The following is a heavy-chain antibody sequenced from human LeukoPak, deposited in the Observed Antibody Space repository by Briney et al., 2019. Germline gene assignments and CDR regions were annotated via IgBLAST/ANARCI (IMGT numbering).Heavy chain of an antibody. D-gene: IGHD6-19*01. CDR2: INSDGSST. V-gene: IGHV3-74*01. J-gene: IGHJ4*02. CDR1: GFTFSSYW. Sequence: GGSLRLSCAASGFTFSSYWMHWVRQAPGKGLVWVSRINSDGSSTSYADSVKGRFTISRDNSKNTLYLQMNSLRAEDTAVYYCAKDPSVAGNYYFDYWGQGALVTVSS. CDR3: AKDPSVAGNYYFDY.